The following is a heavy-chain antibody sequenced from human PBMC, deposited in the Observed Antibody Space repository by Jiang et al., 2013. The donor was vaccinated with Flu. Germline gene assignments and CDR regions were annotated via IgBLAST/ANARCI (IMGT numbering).Heavy chain of an antibody. V-gene: IGHV1-18*01. CDR2: ISTYNGDT. CDR3: ARGDSSGFHLWGY. CDR1: GYTFTSYG. D-gene: IGHD3-22*01. Sequence: SGAEVKKPGASVKVSCKASGYTFTSYGITWVRQAPGQGLEWMGWISTYNGDTDYAQKYQGRVTMTTDTSTSTAYMELRSLTSDDTAVYYCARGDSSGFHLWGYWGQGTLVTVSS. J-gene: IGHJ4*02.